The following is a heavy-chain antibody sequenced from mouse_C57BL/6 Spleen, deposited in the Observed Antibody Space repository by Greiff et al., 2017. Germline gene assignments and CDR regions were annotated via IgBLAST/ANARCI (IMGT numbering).Heavy chain of an antibody. CDR3: ARSRTAQALFAY. D-gene: IGHD3-2*02. Sequence: QVQLQQPGAELVKPGASVKMSCKASGYTFTSYWITWVKQRPGQGLEWIGDIYPGSGSTNYNEKFKSKATLTVDTSSSTAYMQLSSLTSEDSAVYYGARSRTAQALFAYWGQGTLVTVSA. CDR2: IYPGSGST. V-gene: IGHV1-55*01. J-gene: IGHJ3*01. CDR1: GYTFTSYW.